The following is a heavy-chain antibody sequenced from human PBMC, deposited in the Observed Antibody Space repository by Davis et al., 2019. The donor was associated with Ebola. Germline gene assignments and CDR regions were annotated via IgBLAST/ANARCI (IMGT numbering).Heavy chain of an antibody. CDR2: IIPIFGTA. D-gene: IGHD2-15*01. CDR3: ARGEIVVVVAATTDYYYYYGMDV. J-gene: IGHJ6*02. CDR1: GGTFSSYA. Sequence: AASVKVSCKASGGTFSSYAISWVRQAPGQGLEWMGGIIPIFGTANYAQKFQGRVTITRDTSASTAYMELSSLRSEDTAVYYCARGEIVVVVAATTDYYYYYGMDVWGQGTTVTVSS. V-gene: IGHV1-69*05.